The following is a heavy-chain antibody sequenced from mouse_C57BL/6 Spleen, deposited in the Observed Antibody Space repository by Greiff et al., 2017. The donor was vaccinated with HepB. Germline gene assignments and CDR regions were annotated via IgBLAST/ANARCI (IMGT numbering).Heavy chain of an antibody. CDR2: ISSGSSTI. D-gene: IGHD2-5*01. CDR3: ARTPPTIVTTTYAMDY. V-gene: IGHV5-17*01. CDR1: GFTFSDYG. Sequence: EVKLMESGGGLVKPGGSLKLSCAASGFTFSDYGMHWVRQAPEKGLEWVAYISSGSSTIYYADTVKGRFTISRDNAKNTLFLQMTSLRSEDTAMYYCARTPPTIVTTTYAMDYWGQGTSVTVSS. J-gene: IGHJ4*01.